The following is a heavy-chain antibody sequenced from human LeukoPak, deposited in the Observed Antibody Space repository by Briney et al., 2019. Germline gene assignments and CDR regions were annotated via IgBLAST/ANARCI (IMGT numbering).Heavy chain of an antibody. CDR3: ARAGVVTMVRGVIEPCFDY. CDR1: GGSISSYY. V-gene: IGHV4-4*07. D-gene: IGHD3-10*01. Sequence: SETLSLTCTVSGGSISSYYWSWIRQPAGKGLEWIGRIYTSGSTYYNPSLKSRVTISVDTSKNQFSLKLSSVTAADTAVYYCARAGVVTMVRGVIEPCFDYWGQGTLVTVSS. CDR2: IYTSGST. J-gene: IGHJ4*02.